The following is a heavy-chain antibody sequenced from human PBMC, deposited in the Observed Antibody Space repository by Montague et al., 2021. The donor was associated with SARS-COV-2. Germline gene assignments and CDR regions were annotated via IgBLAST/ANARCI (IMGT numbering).Heavy chain of an antibody. J-gene: IGHJ6*02. CDR2: IAISGTTI. Sequence: SLRLSCAASGFTFSDYYMSWIRQAPGKGLEWLSYIAISGTTIYYADSVKARVTISRDDAENSLYLQMNSLRAEGTAVYYCARGRGSYYAPYYYYYAMVVWGQGTTVTVSS. V-gene: IGHV3-11*01. D-gene: IGHD3-10*01. CDR1: GFTFSDYY. CDR3: ARGRGSYYAPYYYYYAMVV.